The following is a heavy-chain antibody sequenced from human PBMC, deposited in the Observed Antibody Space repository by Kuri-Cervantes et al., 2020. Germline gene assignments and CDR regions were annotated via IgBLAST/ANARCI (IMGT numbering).Heavy chain of an antibody. D-gene: IGHD2-15*01. V-gene: IGHV3-7*01. Sequence: GESLKISCAASGFTVSSNYMSWVRQAPGKGLEWVANINENGNEKRYVDSVEGRFTISRDNAKNSLYLQMDSLRAEDTAIYYCATEWWATPEYWGQGTLVTVSS. CDR2: INENGNEK. CDR1: GFTVSSNY. CDR3: ATEWWATPEY. J-gene: IGHJ4*02.